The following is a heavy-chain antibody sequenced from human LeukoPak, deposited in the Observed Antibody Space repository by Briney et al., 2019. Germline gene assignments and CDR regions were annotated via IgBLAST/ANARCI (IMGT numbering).Heavy chain of an antibody. CDR2: MNPNSGNT. J-gene: IGHJ6*02. Sequence: ASVKVSCKASGYTFTSYDINWVRQATGQGLEWMGWMNPNSGNTGYAQKFQGRVTMTRNTSVSTAYMELSSLRSEDTAVYYCARTDYDILTGYFYYYYGMDVWGQGTTVTVSS. D-gene: IGHD3-9*01. V-gene: IGHV1-8*01. CDR1: GYTFTSYD. CDR3: ARTDYDILTGYFYYYYGMDV.